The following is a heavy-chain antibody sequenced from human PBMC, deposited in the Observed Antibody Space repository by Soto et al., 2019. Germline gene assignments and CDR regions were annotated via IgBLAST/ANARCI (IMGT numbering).Heavy chain of an antibody. D-gene: IGHD3-22*01. V-gene: IGHV1-2*02. CDR1: GYTFTGYY. CDR3: ATDDSSGYYSRPAFDI. J-gene: IGHJ3*02. CDR2: INPTSGCT. Sequence: ASVKVSCKASGYTFTGYYMPWVRQAPGQRLEWMGWINPTSGCTNYAQKIQGRVTMTEDTSTDTAYMELSSLRSEDTAVYYCATDDSSGYYSRPAFDIWGQGTMVTVSS.